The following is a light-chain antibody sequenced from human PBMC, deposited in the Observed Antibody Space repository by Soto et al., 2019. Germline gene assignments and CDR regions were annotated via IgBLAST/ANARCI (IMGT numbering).Light chain of an antibody. V-gene: IGKV3D-15*01. J-gene: IGKJ3*01. CDR1: QSVSYN. CDR3: QQYGSAPFT. Sequence: ETVMTQSPATLSVSPGDRATLSCSASQSVSYNLAWYQQKPGQAPRLLIYDASTRATGIPARFSGSASGTEFTLTISSLLSEDFAVYFCQQYGSAPFTFGPGTRVEI. CDR2: DAS.